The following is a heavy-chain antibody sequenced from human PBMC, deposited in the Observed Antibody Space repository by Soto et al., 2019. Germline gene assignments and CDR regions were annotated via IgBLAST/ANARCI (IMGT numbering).Heavy chain of an antibody. Sequence: SVKVSCKASGYTFTSYGISWVRQAPGQGLEWMGRIIPILGIANYAQKFQGRVTITADKSTSTAYMELSSLRSEDTAVYYCATVGSGGELSPWPWFDPWGQGTLVTVSS. V-gene: IGHV1-69*04. CDR2: IIPILGIA. CDR3: ATVGSGGELSPWPWFDP. D-gene: IGHD3-16*02. J-gene: IGHJ5*02. CDR1: GYTFTSYG.